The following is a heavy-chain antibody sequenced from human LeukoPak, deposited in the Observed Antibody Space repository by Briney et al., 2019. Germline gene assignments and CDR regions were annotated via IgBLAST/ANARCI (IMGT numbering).Heavy chain of an antibody. Sequence: GGSLRLSCTASGFTFGDYAMSWVRQAPGKGLEWVGFIRSKAYGGTTEYAASVNGRFTISRDDSKSIAYLQMNSLKTEDTAVYYCTRDPGINPGYCSSTSCYYDYYYGMDVWGKGTTVTVSS. CDR2: IRSKAYGGTT. V-gene: IGHV3-49*04. CDR1: GFTFGDYA. J-gene: IGHJ6*04. CDR3: TRDPGINPGYCSSTSCYYDYYYGMDV. D-gene: IGHD2-2*03.